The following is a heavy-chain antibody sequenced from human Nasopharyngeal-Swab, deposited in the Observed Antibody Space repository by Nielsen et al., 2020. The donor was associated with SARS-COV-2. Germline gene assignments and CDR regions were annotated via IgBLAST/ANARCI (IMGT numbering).Heavy chain of an antibody. J-gene: IGHJ6*03. CDR1: GGTLSGSS. V-gene: IGHV4-34*01. D-gene: IGHD3-16*01. CDR3: ARGLSGVVPSPFLGLGPYFYYYYMDV. CDR2: ISHGGNT. Sequence: SETLSLTCAANGGTLSGSSWSWIRQPPGKGLEWIGEISHGGNTKYNPSLKSRVTVGVDTSKNQFSQKLSSVTAADTAVYYCARGLSGVVPSPFLGLGPYFYYYYMDVWGKGTTVTVSS.